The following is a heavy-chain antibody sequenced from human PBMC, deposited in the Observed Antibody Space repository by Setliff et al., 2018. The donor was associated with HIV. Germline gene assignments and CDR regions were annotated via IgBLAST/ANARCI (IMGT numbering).Heavy chain of an antibody. CDR1: DGSVSSTGYY. J-gene: IGHJ5*02. CDR3: ARAPFRGGSFGWFDP. D-gene: IGHD2-15*01. Sequence: SETLSLTCTVSDGSVSSTGYYWSWLRQHPGKGLEWIGNIYYSGSTNYNPSLRSRATISFDTSKNQFSLNLTSVTAADTAVYYCARAPFRGGSFGWFDPWGQGTLVTVSS. CDR2: IYYSGST. V-gene: IGHV4-31*03.